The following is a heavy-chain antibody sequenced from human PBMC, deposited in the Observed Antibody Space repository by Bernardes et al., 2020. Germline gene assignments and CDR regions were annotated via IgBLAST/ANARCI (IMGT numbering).Heavy chain of an antibody. CDR3: TREEGYYDFWSGYFF. CDR2: IRSKAYGGTT. CDR1: GFTFGDYA. J-gene: IGHJ4*02. V-gene: IGHV3-49*03. D-gene: IGHD3-3*01. Sequence: GGSLRLSCTASGFTFGDYAMSWFRQAPGKGLEWVGFIRSKAYGGTTEYAASVKGRFTISRDDSKSIAYLQMNSLKTEDTAVYYCTREEGYYDFWSGYFFWGQGTLVTVSS.